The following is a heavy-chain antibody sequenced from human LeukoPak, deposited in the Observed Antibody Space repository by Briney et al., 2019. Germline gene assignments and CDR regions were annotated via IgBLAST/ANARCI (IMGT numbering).Heavy chain of an antibody. V-gene: IGHV3-11*01. Sequence: GGSLRLSCAVSGSTFSDYYMSWIRQAPGKGLEWVSYISSAKTIYYADSVKGRFTISWDNAKNSLYLQMNSLRAEETAVYYCARGPWEMAQLDYWGQGTLVTVSS. CDR1: GSTFSDYY. CDR3: ARGPWEMAQLDY. J-gene: IGHJ4*02. D-gene: IGHD5-24*01. CDR2: ISSAKTI.